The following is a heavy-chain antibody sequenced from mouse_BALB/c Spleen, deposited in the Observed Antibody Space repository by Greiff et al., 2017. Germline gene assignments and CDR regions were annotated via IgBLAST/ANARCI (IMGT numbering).Heavy chain of an antibody. J-gene: IGHJ2*01. V-gene: IGHV5-4*02. CDR1: GFTFSDYY. D-gene: IGHD3-3*01. CDR3: ARGGTAFDY. CDR2: ISDGGSYT. Sequence: DVMLVESGGGLVKPGGSLKLSCAASGFTFSDYYMYWVRQTPEKRLEWVATISDGGSYTYYPDSVKGRFTISRDNAKNNLYLQMSSLKSEDTAMYYCARGGTAFDYWGQGTTLTVSS.